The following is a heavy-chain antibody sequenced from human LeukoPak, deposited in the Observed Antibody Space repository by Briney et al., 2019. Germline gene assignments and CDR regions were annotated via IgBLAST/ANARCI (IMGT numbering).Heavy chain of an antibody. CDR3: ATNGVRNAFDI. D-gene: IGHD2-8*01. V-gene: IGHV4-39*07. CDR2: IYHSGST. Sequence: SETLSLTCTVSGGSISSSNYYWGWIRQPPGKGLEWIGNIYHSGSTYYNPSLKSRVSISIDTSKNQFSLKLSSVTAADTAVYYCATNGVRNAFDIWGQGTMVTVSS. CDR1: GGSISSSNYY. J-gene: IGHJ3*02.